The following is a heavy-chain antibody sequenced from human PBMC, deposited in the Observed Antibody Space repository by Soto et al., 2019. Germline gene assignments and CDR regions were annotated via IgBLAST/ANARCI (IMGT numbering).Heavy chain of an antibody. V-gene: IGHV1-69*13. CDR2: IIPIFGTA. CDR1: GGTVSSYA. D-gene: IGHD2-2*02. Sequence: SVKVSCKASGGTVSSYAISWVRQAPGQGLEWMGGIIPIFGTANYAQKFQGRVTITADESTSTAYMELSSLRSEDTAVYYCARGGRPGNDIVVVPAAIPLAHYYYGMAVWGQGTTVTVSS. J-gene: IGHJ6*02. CDR3: ARGGRPGNDIVVVPAAIPLAHYYYGMAV.